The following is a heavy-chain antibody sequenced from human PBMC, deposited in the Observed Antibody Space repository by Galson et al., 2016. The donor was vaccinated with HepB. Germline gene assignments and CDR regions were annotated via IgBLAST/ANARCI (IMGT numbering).Heavy chain of an antibody. CDR2: IYYSGTT. Sequence: TLSLTCRVSGGSINSGDYYWTWIRQTPGKGLEWIGYIYYSGTTYYNASLKSRLAMSVDTSKSQFSLSLRSVTAADTAIYYCARASVMVQGTMGFYGMDVWGKGTTVTVSS. V-gene: IGHV4-30-4*01. D-gene: IGHD3-10*01. J-gene: IGHJ6*04. CDR1: GGSINSGDYY. CDR3: ARASVMVQGTMGFYGMDV.